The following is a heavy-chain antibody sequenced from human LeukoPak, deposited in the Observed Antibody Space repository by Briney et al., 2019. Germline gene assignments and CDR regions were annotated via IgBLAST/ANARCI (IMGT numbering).Heavy chain of an antibody. CDR3: ARSNNWNDGFDY. J-gene: IGHJ4*02. Sequence: SETLSLTCTVSGGSISSYYWSWIRQPPGKGLEWIGYIYYSGSTNYNPSLKSRVTISVDPPKDQFSLRLRSVTAADTAVYYCARSNNWNDGFDYWGQGTLVTVSS. D-gene: IGHD1-1*01. CDR2: IYYSGST. CDR1: GGSISSYY. V-gene: IGHV4-59*08.